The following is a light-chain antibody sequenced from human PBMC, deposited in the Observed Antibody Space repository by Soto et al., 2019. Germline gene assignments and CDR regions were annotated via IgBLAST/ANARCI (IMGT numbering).Light chain of an antibody. V-gene: IGKV1-39*01. CDR1: QSISKS. J-gene: IGKJ2*01. CDR2: AAS. Sequence: DIQMTQSPSSLSASVGDRVTITCRSSQSISKSLNWYQQKPGKAPKLLIYAASSLQDGVPSRFSGSGSSTDFTLTNSSLQPEDFATYYCQQSFNSPMFTFGQGTKLEIK. CDR3: QQSFNSPMFT.